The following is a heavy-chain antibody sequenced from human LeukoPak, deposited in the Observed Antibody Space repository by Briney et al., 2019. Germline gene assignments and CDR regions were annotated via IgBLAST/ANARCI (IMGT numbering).Heavy chain of an antibody. Sequence: GGALRLSCAASEFTFISYSMNWVRQAPWKGLEWGSSISNSSSYIYYSDSVKGRFTISKDNAKNSLYLQMTSLRAEDTAVYYCARAYCSSTSCYTPAACDIWGQGTMVTVSS. V-gene: IGHV3-21*01. CDR3: ARAYCSSTSCYTPAACDI. CDR2: ISNSSSYI. CDR1: EFTFISYS. J-gene: IGHJ3*02. D-gene: IGHD2-2*02.